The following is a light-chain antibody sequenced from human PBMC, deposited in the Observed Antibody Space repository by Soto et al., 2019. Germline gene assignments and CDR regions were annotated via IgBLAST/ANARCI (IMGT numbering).Light chain of an antibody. CDR3: QQYGSSPLT. CDR2: GAS. J-gene: IGKJ1*01. Sequence: ELVLTQSPGTLSLSPGERATLFCRASQSVSSSYLAWYQQKPGQAPRLLIFGASSRATCIPDRFSGSGSGTDFTLTISRLEPEDFAVYYCQQYGSSPLTFGQGTKVEIK. V-gene: IGKV3-20*01. CDR1: QSVSSSY.